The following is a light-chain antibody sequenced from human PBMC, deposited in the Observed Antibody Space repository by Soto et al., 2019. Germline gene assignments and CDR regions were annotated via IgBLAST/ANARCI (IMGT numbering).Light chain of an antibody. CDR2: ATS. CDR3: QQSYSSTWT. J-gene: IGKJ1*01. CDR1: QSISTF. Sequence: DIQMTQSPSSLSASVGDRVTITCRPSQSISTFLNWYQQKPGTAPKLLMHATSILQSGVPSRFSGHGSGTEFTLTISSLPPEDFATYYCQQSYSSTWTFGQGTKVEIK. V-gene: IGKV1-39*01.